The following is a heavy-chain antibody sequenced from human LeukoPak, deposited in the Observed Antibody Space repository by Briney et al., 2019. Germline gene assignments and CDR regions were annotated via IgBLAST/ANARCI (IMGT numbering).Heavy chain of an antibody. CDR1: GYTFTRYG. CDR3: ARVVLRGTATVTTNHDY. CDR2: ISAYNGNT. J-gene: IGHJ4*02. Sequence: ASVKVSCKASGYTFTRYGISWVRQAPGQGLEWMGWISAYNGNTNYAQKLQGRVTMTTDTSTSTAYMELRSLRSDDTAVYYCARVVLRGTATVTTNHDYWGQGTLVTVSS. V-gene: IGHV1-18*04. D-gene: IGHD4-17*01.